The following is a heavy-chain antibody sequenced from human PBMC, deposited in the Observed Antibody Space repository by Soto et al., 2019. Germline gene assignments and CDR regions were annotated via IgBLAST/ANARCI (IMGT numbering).Heavy chain of an antibody. V-gene: IGHV1-69*12. Sequence: QVQLVQSGAEVKKPGSSVKVSCKASGGTFSSYAISWVRQAPGQGLEWMGGIIPIFGTANYAQKFQGRVTITADESTSTAYMERSSLRSEDTAVYYCARRGVAGPRGTFDYWGQGTLVTVSS. D-gene: IGHD6-19*01. CDR2: IIPIFGTA. CDR3: ARRGVAGPRGTFDY. J-gene: IGHJ4*02. CDR1: GGTFSSYA.